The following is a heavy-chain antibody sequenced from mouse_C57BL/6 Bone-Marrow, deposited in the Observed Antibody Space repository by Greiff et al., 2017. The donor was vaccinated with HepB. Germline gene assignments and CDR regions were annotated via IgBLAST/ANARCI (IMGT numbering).Heavy chain of an antibody. D-gene: IGHD1-2*01. CDR2: IYPGDGDT. CDR3: ARHGYPSFDY. J-gene: IGHJ2*01. CDR1: GYAFSSSW. Sequence: QVQLQQSGPELVKPGASVKISCKASGYAFSSSWMNWVKQRPGKGLEWIGRIYPGDGDTNYNGKFKGKATLTADKSSSTAYMQLSSLTSEDSAVYFCARHGYPSFDYWGQGTTLTVSS. V-gene: IGHV1-82*01.